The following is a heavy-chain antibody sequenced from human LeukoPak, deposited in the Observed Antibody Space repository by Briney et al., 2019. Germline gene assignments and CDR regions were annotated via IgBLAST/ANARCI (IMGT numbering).Heavy chain of an antibody. D-gene: IGHD3-10*02. J-gene: IGHJ6*04. CDR1: GFTFTSYN. CDR2: ITSSSSYI. V-gene: IGHV3-21*06. Sequence: GGSLRLSCAASGFTFTSYNMNWVRQAPGKGLEWVSSITSSSSYIYYADSVKGRFTISRDNAKNSLYLQMDSLRVEDTAVYYCAELGITMIGGVWGKGTTVTISS. CDR3: AELGITMIGGV.